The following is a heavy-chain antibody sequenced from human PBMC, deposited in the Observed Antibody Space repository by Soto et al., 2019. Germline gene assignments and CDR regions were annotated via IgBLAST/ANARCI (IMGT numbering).Heavy chain of an antibody. V-gene: IGHV4-34*01. CDR2: INHSGST. CDR1: GGSFSGYY. J-gene: IGHJ1*01. Sequence: SETLSLTCAVYGGSFSGYYWSWIRQPPGKGLEWIGEINHSGSTNYNPSLKSRVPISVDTSKNQFSLKLSSVTAADTAVYYCASFNYYDSKHLRYFQHWGQGTRVT. CDR3: ASFNYYDSKHLRYFQH. D-gene: IGHD3-22*01.